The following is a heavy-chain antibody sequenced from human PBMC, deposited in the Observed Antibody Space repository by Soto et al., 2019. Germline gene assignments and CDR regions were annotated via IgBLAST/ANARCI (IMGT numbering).Heavy chain of an antibody. D-gene: IGHD3-22*01. CDR2: IYYSGST. CDR1: GGSISSGGYY. CDR3: ARCWTGYYDSSGYYCYFDY. Sequence: QVQLQESGPGLVKPSQTLSLTCTVSGGSISSGGYYWSWIRQHPGKGLEWIGYIYYSGSTYYNPYLKSRVTIAVDTSKNQFSLKLSSVTAADTAVYYCARCWTGYYDSSGYYCYFDYWGQGTLVTVSS. V-gene: IGHV4-31*03. J-gene: IGHJ4*02.